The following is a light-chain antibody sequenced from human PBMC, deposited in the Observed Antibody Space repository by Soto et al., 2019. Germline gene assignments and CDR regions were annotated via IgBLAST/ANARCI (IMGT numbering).Light chain of an antibody. CDR2: GAS. J-gene: IGKJ1*01. V-gene: IGKV3-15*01. Sequence: EIVMTQSPATLSVSPGERATLSCRASQSVSSNLAWYQQKPGQAPRPLIYGASTRATGIPARFSGSGSGTEFTLTISSLQSEDFAVYYCQQYSDWPPTFGQGTKVDIK. CDR1: QSVSSN. CDR3: QQYSDWPPT.